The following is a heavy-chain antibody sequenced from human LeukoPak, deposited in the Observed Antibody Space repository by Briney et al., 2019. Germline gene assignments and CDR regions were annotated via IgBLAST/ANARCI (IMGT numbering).Heavy chain of an antibody. D-gene: IGHD5-12*01. CDR3: ARDRGGVDIVATYDFDY. CDR1: GYTFTGYY. V-gene: IGHV1-2*02. Sequence: ASVKVSCKASGYTFTGYYMHWVRQAPGQGLEWMGWINPNSGGTNYAQKFQGRVTMTRDTSISTAYMELSRLRSDDTAVYYCARDRGGVDIVATYDFDYWGQGTLVTVSS. CDR2: INPNSGGT. J-gene: IGHJ4*02.